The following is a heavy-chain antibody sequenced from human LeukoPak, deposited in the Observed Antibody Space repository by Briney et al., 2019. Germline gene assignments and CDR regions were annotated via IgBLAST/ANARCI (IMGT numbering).Heavy chain of an antibody. D-gene: IGHD3-10*01. Sequence: PSQTLSLTCTVSGGSISSGDYYWSWIRQPPGKGLEWIGYIYYSGSTYYNPSLKSRVTISVDTSKNYFSLKLNSVIAADTAVYYCARDRPGSYWYFDLWGRGTLVTVSS. CDR3: ARDRPGSYWYFDL. CDR1: GGSISSGDYY. CDR2: IYYSGST. J-gene: IGHJ2*01. V-gene: IGHV4-30-4*01.